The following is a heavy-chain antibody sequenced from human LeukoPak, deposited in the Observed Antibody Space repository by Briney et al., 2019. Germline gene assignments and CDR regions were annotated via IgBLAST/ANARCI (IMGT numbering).Heavy chain of an antibody. CDR3: ARPDYDSSGSPRLGWFDP. D-gene: IGHD3-22*01. CDR2: ISAYNGNT. V-gene: IGHV1-18*01. J-gene: IGHJ5*02. CDR1: GYTFTSYG. Sequence: ASVKVSCKASGYTFTSYGISWVRQAPGQGLEWMGWISAYNGNTNYAQKLQGRVTMTTDTSTSTAYMELRSLRSDDTAVYYCARPDYDSSGSPRLGWFDPWGQGTLVTVSS.